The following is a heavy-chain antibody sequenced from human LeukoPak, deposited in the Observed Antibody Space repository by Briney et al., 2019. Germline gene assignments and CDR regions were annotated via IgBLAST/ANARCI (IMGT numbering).Heavy chain of an antibody. Sequence: PSETLSLTCAVYGGSFSGYHWSWIRQPPGKGLEWIGEINHSGSTNYNPSLKSRVTISVDTSKNQFSLKLSSVTAADTAVYYCARGPNYDFWSGYTDWGQGTLVTVSS. D-gene: IGHD3-3*01. J-gene: IGHJ4*02. CDR1: GGSFSGYH. CDR3: ARGPNYDFWSGYTD. CDR2: INHSGST. V-gene: IGHV4-34*01.